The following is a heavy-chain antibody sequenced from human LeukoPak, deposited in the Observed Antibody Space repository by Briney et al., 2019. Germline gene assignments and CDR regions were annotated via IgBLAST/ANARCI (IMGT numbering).Heavy chain of an antibody. Sequence: PVKVSCKASGGTFTNYTINWVRQVPGQGLEWMGRIIPILRITTYARKFHDRVTIAADKSTRTAYIVVSSLTSEDTAVYYCAREAPESETTPMTGTNYFDYWGQGTLVTVSS. CDR2: IIPILRIT. J-gene: IGHJ4*02. CDR3: AREAPESETTPMTGTNYFDY. D-gene: IGHD3-9*01. V-gene: IGHV1-69*02. CDR1: GGTFTNYT.